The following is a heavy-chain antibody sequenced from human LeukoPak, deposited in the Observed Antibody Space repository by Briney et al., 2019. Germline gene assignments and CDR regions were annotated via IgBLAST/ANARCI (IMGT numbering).Heavy chain of an antibody. Sequence: ASVKVSCKASGYTFTSYDINWVRQATGQGLEWMGWMNPNSGNTGYAQKFQGRVTMTRNTSISTAYMELSSLRSEDTAVYYCAGGAPAHYYGEDAFDIWGQGTMVTVSS. D-gene: IGHD3-10*01. CDR2: MNPNSGNT. V-gene: IGHV1-8*01. CDR3: AGGAPAHYYGEDAFDI. J-gene: IGHJ3*02. CDR1: GYTFTSYD.